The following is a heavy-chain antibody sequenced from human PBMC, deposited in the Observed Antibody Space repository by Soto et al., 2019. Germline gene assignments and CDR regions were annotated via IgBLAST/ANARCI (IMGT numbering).Heavy chain of an antibody. V-gene: IGHV3-33*01. CDR3: ARAPTTAPPGGYMDV. J-gene: IGHJ6*03. CDR2: IWYDGSNK. CDR1: GFTFSSYG. D-gene: IGHD4-17*01. Sequence: GGSLRLSCAASGFTFSSYGMHWVRQAPGKGLEWVAVIWYDGSNKYYADSVKGRFTISRDNSKNTLYLQMNSLRAEDTAGYYCARAPTTAPPGGYMDVWGKGTTVTVSS.